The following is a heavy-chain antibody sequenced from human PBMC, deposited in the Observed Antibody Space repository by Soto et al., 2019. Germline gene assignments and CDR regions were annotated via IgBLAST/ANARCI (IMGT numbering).Heavy chain of an antibody. Sequence: GGSLRLSCAASGFTFSTYAMTWVRQAPGKGLEWVSAISGSASSTYYAGSVKGRFTISRDNSKKTLYLQMNSLRAEDTAVYYCVRVFDTYYFDLWGQGNMVTVSS. J-gene: IGHJ4*02. V-gene: IGHV3-23*01. CDR1: GFTFSTYA. CDR3: VRVFDTYYFDL. D-gene: IGHD3-9*01. CDR2: ISGSASST.